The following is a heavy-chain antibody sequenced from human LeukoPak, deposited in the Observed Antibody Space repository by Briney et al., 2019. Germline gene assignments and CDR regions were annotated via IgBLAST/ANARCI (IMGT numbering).Heavy chain of an antibody. CDR1: GYTFTGYY. CDR2: INPNSGGT. V-gene: IGHV1-2*02. J-gene: IGHJ4*02. CDR3: ARGGGPPYYCSSTSCSPRLHYFDY. Sequence: ASVKVSCKVSGYTFTGYYMHWVRQAPGQGLEWMGWINPNSGGTNYAQKFQGRVTMTRDTSISTAYMELSRPRSDDTAVYYCARGGGPPYYCSSTSCSPRLHYFDYWGQGTLVTVSS. D-gene: IGHD2-2*01.